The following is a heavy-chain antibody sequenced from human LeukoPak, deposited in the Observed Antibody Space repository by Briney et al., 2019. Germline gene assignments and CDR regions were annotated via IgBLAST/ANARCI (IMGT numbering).Heavy chain of an antibody. Sequence: GSGPALVKPTQTLTLTCTFSEFSLSTSGMCVSWIRQPPGKALEWLALIDWDDDKYYSTSLKTSLTISNDTSKNQVVLTMTKEEPVGTATYYCALMDAVVGVPFDYWGQGTLVTVSS. V-gene: IGHV2-70*01. D-gene: IGHD2-15*01. CDR1: EFSLSTSGMC. CDR2: IDWDDDK. J-gene: IGHJ4*02. CDR3: ALMDAVVGVPFDY.